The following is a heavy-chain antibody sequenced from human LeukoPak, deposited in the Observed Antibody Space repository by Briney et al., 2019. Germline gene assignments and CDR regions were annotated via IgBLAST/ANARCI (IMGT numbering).Heavy chain of an antibody. CDR1: GFTFSSYG. CDR3: AKGGYYFDY. CDR2: IWYDGSNK. D-gene: IGHD3-16*01. V-gene: IGHV3-30*02. J-gene: IGHJ4*02. Sequence: GGSLRLSCAASGFTFSSYGMHWVRQAPGKGLEWVAVIWYDGSNKYYADSAKGRFTISRDNSKNTLYLQMNSLRPEDTAVYYCAKGGYYFDYWGQGTPVTVSS.